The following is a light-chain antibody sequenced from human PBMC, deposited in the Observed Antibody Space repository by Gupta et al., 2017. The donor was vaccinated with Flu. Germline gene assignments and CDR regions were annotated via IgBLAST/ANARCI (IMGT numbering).Light chain of an antibody. Sequence: QSALSQPASVSGSPGQSITISCTGTGSDVGYFNYVSWYQHHPGKAPKLIIYEVSYRPSGISDRFSGSKSGDTASLTISGLQAQDEAVYYCNSFTTSSTWLFGGGTSVTVL. CDR1: GSDVGYFNY. CDR3: NSFTTSSTWL. V-gene: IGLV2-14*01. J-gene: IGLJ3*02. CDR2: EVS.